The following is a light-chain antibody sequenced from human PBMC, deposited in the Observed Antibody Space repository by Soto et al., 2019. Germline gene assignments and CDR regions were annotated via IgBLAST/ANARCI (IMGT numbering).Light chain of an antibody. CDR3: CSYAGSTTRVQ. CDR1: SSDIGNYDF. V-gene: IGLV2-14*01. J-gene: IGLJ2*01. CDR2: EVS. Sequence: QSALTQPASVSGSPGQSITISCTGTSSDIGNYDFVSWYQQVPGTAPKAMIYEVSSRPSGVSNRFSGSKSGNTASLTISGLQAEDEADYYCCSYAGSTTRVQFGGGTKVTVL.